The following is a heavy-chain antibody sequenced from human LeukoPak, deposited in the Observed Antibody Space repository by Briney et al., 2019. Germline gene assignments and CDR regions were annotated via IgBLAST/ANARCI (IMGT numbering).Heavy chain of an antibody. CDR3: ARANLQPDGAFDI. CDR1: GGTFSSYA. Sequence: ASVKVSCKASGGTFSSYAISWVRQAPGQGLEWMGGIIPIFGTANYAQKFQGRVTITTDESTSTAYMELSSLRSEDTAVYYCARANLQPDGAFDIWGQGTMVTVSS. V-gene: IGHV1-69*05. CDR2: IIPIFGTA. D-gene: IGHD4-11*01. J-gene: IGHJ3*02.